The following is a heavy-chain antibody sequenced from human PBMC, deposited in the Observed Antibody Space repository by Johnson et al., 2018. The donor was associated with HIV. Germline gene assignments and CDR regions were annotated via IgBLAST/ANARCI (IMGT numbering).Heavy chain of an antibody. D-gene: IGHD4-17*01. Sequence: QVQLVESGGGLVKPGGSLRLSCAASGFTFADYYMNWMRQAPGKGLEWVSHISSSGSTIYYADSVKGRFTISRDNAKKSLYLQMNSLKAEDTAVYYCARESTTWGGDYVGYGFDIWGQGTTVTVSS. J-gene: IGHJ3*02. CDR3: ARESTTWGGDYVGYGFDI. CDR2: ISSSGSTI. V-gene: IGHV3-11*04. CDR1: GFTFADYY.